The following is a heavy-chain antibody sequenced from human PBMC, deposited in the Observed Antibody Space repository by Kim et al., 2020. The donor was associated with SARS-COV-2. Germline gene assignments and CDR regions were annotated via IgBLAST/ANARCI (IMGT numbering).Heavy chain of an antibody. J-gene: IGHJ4*02. CDR2: ISYDGSNK. D-gene: IGHD1-26*01. CDR3: ARGPRGATKPPIDY. CDR1: GFTFSSYG. V-gene: IGHV3-33*05. Sequence: GGSLRLSCAASGFTFSSYGMHWVRQAPGKGLEWVAVISYDGSNKYYADSVKGRFTISRDNSKNTLYLQMNSLRAEDTAVYYCARGPRGATKPPIDYWGQG.